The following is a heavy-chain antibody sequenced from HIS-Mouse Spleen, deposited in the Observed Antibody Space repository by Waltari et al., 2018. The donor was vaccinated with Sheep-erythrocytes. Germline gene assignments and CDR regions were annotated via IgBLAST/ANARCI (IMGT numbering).Heavy chain of an antibody. CDR2: IYYSGST. D-gene: IGHD3-22*01. V-gene: IGHV4-39*01. Sequence: QLQLQESGPGLVKPSETLSLTCTVSGGSISSSSYYWGWIRQPPGKGLEWIGSIYYSGSTYYHPSLKSRVTISVDTSKNQFSPKLSSVTAADTAVYYCARLYYYDSSGYYFDYWGQGTLVTVSS. CDR1: GGSISSSSYY. J-gene: IGHJ4*02. CDR3: ARLYYYDSSGYYFDY.